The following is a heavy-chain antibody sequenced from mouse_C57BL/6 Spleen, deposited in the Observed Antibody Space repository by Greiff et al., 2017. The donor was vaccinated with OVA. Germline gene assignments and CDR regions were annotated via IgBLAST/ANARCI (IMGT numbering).Heavy chain of an antibody. CDR2: IYPGDGDT. CDR3: AREDDVGFAY. D-gene: IGHD2-12*01. CDR1: GYAFSSSW. V-gene: IGHV1-82*01. Sequence: QVQLQQSGPELVKPGASVKISCKASGYAFSSSWMNWVKQRPGKGLEWIGRIYPGDGDTNYNGKFKGKATLTADKSSSTAYMQLSSLTSEDSAVYFCAREDDVGFAYWGQGTLVTVSA. J-gene: IGHJ3*01.